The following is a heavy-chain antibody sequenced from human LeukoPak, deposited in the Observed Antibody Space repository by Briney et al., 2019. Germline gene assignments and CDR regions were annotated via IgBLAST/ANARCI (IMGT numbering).Heavy chain of an antibody. CDR3: ARVLGCTNGVCHDAFDI. CDR2: INSDGSST. D-gene: IGHD2-8*01. Sequence: GGSLRLSCAASEFTFSSYWMHWVRQAPGKGLVWVSRINSDGSSTNYADSVKGRFSISRDNAKNTLYLQMNSLRAEDTAVYFCARVLGCTNGVCHDAFDIWGQGTVVTVSS. J-gene: IGHJ3*02. V-gene: IGHV3-74*01. CDR1: EFTFSSYW.